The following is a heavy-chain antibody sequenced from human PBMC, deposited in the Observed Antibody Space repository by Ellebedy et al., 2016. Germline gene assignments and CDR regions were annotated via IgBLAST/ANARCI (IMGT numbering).Heavy chain of an antibody. CDR2: ISSSGHTK. CDR1: GFTISDYY. Sequence: GESLKIPXAASGFTISDYYMSWIRQAPGKGLEWISYISSSGHTKLYADSVRGRITISRDNAKNTLYLQMNSLRVEDTAVYYCARDRDDPNAGDAFDVWGQGTMVTVS. V-gene: IGHV3-11*04. D-gene: IGHD1-1*01. CDR3: ARDRDDPNAGDAFDV. J-gene: IGHJ3*01.